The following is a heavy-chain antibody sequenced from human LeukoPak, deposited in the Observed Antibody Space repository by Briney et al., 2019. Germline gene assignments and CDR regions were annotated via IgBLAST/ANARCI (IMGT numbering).Heavy chain of an antibody. J-gene: IGHJ4*02. Sequence: EGSLRLSCAASGFTFSSYWMSWVRQAPGKGLEWVANIKQDGSEKNYVDSVKGRFTISRDNAKNSLYLQMNSLRAEDTAVYYCAREGDGYPFDYWGQGTLVTVSS. CDR3: AREGDGYPFDY. CDR1: GFTFSSYW. CDR2: IKQDGSEK. V-gene: IGHV3-7*01. D-gene: IGHD5-24*01.